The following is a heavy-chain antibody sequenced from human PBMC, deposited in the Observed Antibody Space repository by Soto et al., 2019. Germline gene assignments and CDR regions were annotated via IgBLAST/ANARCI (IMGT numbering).Heavy chain of an antibody. J-gene: IGHJ6*03. CDR3: ARVADYSVVYYYYYMDV. Sequence: EVQLVESGGGLVQPGGSLRLSCAASGFTVSSNYMSWVRQAPGKGLEWVSVIYSGGSTYYADSVKGRFTISRDNSKNTLYLQMNNLRAEDTAVYYCARVADYSVVYYYYYMDVWGKGTTVTVSS. CDR2: IYSGGST. CDR1: GFTVSSNY. D-gene: IGHD4-4*01. V-gene: IGHV3-66*01.